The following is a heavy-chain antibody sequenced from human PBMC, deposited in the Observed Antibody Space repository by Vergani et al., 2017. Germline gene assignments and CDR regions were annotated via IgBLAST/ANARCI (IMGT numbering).Heavy chain of an antibody. CDR2: IYYSGST. CDR3: ARGISSSWSGDSFDY. J-gene: IGHJ4*02. CDR1: GGSISSYY. Sequence: QVQLQESGPGLVKPSETLSLTCTVSGGSISSYYWSWIRQPPGKGLEWIGYIYYSGSTNYNPCLQSRVTISVDTSKNQFSLKLSSVTAADTAVDYYARGISSSWSGDSFDYWGQGTLVTVSS. V-gene: IGHV4-59*01. D-gene: IGHD6-13*01.